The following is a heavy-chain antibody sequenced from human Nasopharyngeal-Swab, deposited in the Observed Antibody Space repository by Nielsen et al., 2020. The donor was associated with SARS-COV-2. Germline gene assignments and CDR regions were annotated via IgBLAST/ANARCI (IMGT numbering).Heavy chain of an antibody. CDR2: ISISSTTI. J-gene: IGHJ3*02. Sequence: ESLKISCAASGFTFSSYAMSWFRQAPGTGLAWVSYISISSTTIYYEDSVKGRFTISRDNAKNSLYLQMNSLRAEDTAVYYCARGRRSFHSMTGYSIGNHDAFDIWGQGTMVTVSS. CDR3: ARGRRSFHSMTGYSIGNHDAFDI. CDR1: GFTFSSYA. V-gene: IGHV3-48*04. D-gene: IGHD3-9*01.